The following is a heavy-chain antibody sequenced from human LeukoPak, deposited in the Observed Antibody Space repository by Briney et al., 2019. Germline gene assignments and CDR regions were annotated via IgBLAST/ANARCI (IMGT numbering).Heavy chain of an antibody. J-gene: IGHJ3*02. Sequence: SETLSLTCTVSGGSISSYYWSWIRQPPGKGLEWIGYIYYSGSTSYNPSLKSRVTISVDTSKNQFSLKLSSVTAADTAGYCWARVYSSSWNDAFDIWGQGTMVTVSS. CDR3: ARVYSSSWNDAFDI. V-gene: IGHV4-59*01. CDR2: IYYSGST. CDR1: GGSISSYY. D-gene: IGHD6-13*01.